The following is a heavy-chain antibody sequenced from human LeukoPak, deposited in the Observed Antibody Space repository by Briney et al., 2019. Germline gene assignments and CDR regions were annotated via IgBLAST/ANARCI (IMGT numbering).Heavy chain of an antibody. Sequence: GGSLRLSCAASGFTFSSYAMHWVRQAPGKGLEWVAVISYDGSNKYYADSVKGRFTISRDNSKNMLYLQMNSLRAADTAVYYCARGSSLGFDPWGQGTLVTVSS. V-gene: IGHV3-30-3*01. J-gene: IGHJ5*02. CDR1: GFTFSSYA. CDR2: ISYDGSNK. CDR3: ARGSSLGFDP.